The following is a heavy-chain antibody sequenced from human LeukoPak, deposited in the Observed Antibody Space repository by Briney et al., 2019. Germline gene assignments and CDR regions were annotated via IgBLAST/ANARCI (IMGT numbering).Heavy chain of an antibody. D-gene: IGHD2-2*01. CDR2: IYYSGST. CDR3: ARHDRYCSSTSCGLFDY. Sequence: PSETLSLTCTVSGGSISSYYWSWIRQPPGKGLEWIGYIYYSGSTNYNPSLKSRVTISVDTSKNQFSLKLSSVTAADTAVYYCARHDRYCSSTSCGLFDYWGQGTLVTVSS. CDR1: GGSISSYY. J-gene: IGHJ4*02. V-gene: IGHV4-59*08.